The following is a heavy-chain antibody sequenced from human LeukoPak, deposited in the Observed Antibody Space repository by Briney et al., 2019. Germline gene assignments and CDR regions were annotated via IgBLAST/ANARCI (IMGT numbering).Heavy chain of an antibody. Sequence: GGSLRLSCAVSGFTFSSHSMNWVRQAPGKGLEWVSSISSSSSYIYYADSVKGRFTISRDNAKNSLFLQMNSLRAEDTAVYYCARDLQCGGDCHYDALDIWGQGTLVTVSS. D-gene: IGHD2-21*02. CDR3: ARDLQCGGDCHYDALDI. CDR2: ISSSSSYI. J-gene: IGHJ3*02. CDR1: GFTFSSHS. V-gene: IGHV3-21*01.